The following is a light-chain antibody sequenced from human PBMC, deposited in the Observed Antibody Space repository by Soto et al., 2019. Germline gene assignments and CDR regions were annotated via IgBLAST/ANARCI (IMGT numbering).Light chain of an antibody. CDR3: QSYDSSLSGSV. J-gene: IGLJ1*01. CDR2: GNS. V-gene: IGLV1-40*01. Sequence: QSVLTQPPSVSGAPGQRVTTSCTGSNSNIGAGYDVHWYQQLPGTAPKLLIYGNSNRPSGVPDRFSGSKSVTPASLAITGLQAEDEADYYCQSYDSSLSGSVFGTGTKVTVL. CDR1: NSNIGAGYD.